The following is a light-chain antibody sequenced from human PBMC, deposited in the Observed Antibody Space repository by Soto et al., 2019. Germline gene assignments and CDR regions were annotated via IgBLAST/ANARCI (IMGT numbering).Light chain of an antibody. J-gene: IGLJ2*01. CDR2: DDS. CDR3: QVWDNYSAS. V-gene: IGLV3-21*02. Sequence: SYELTQPPSVSVAPGQTASITCGGDNIVSRSVHWYQQKPGQAPVVVVNDDSDRPSGIPERFSGSNSGNTATLTISRVEAGEESDYYCQVWDNYSASFGGGTKLTVL. CDR1: NIVSRS.